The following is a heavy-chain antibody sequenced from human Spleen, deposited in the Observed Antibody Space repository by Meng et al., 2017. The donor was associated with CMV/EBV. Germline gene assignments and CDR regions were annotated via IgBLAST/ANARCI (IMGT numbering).Heavy chain of an antibody. CDR3: ARETFGFDYYDSSGHLAI. Sequence: SVKVSCKASGGTFSNYAISWVRQAPGQGLEWMGGIIPILGTANYAQSFQGRVTITTDESTSTAYMELSSLRSDDTAVYYCARETFGFDYYDSSGHLAIWGQGTMVTVSS. D-gene: IGHD3-22*01. J-gene: IGHJ3*02. CDR2: IIPILGTA. CDR1: GGTFSNYA. V-gene: IGHV1-69*05.